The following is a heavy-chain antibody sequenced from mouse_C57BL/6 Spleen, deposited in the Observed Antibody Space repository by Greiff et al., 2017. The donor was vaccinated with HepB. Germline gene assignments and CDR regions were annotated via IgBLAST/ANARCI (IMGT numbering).Heavy chain of an antibody. Sequence: QVQLQQPGAELVKPGASVKLSCKASGYTFTSYWMQWVKQRPGQGLEWIGEIDPSDSYTNYNQKFKGKATLTVDTSSSTAYMQLSSLTSEDSAVYYCARGGYEYEGLFVYGGKGTRVTVCA. V-gene: IGHV1-50*01. CDR2: IDPSDSYT. D-gene: IGHD2-4*01. J-gene: IGHJ3*01. CDR1: GYTFTSYW. CDR3: ARGGYEYEGLFVY.